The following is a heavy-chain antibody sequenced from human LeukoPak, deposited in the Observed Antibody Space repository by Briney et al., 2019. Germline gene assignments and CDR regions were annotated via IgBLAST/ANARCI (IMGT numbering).Heavy chain of an antibody. Sequence: GGSLRLSCAASGFTFSSHAMHWVRQAPGKGLEWVAVISYDGSNKYYADSVKGRFTIFRDNSKNTLYLQMNSLRAEDTAVYYCARDSFLVAAAGTGNLDYWGQGTLVTVSS. CDR2: ISYDGSNK. D-gene: IGHD6-13*01. CDR3: ARDSFLVAAAGTGNLDY. CDR1: GFTFSSHA. J-gene: IGHJ4*02. V-gene: IGHV3-30-3*01.